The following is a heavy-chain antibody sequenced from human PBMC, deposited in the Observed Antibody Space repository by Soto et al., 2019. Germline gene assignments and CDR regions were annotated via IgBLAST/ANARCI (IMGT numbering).Heavy chain of an antibody. D-gene: IGHD3-10*01. Sequence: QVQLVESGGGLVKPGGSLRLSCAASGFTFSDYYMSWIRQAPGEGLEWVSYISSSYTNYADSVKGRFTISRDNAKNSLYLQMNSLRAEDTAVYYCARDDPYYYGANYGMDVWGQGTTVTVSS. J-gene: IGHJ6*02. V-gene: IGHV3-11*05. CDR2: ISSSYT. CDR3: ARDDPYYYGANYGMDV. CDR1: GFTFSDYY.